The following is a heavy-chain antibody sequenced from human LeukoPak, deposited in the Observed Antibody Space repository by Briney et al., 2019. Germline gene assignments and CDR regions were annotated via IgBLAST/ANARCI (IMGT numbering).Heavy chain of an antibody. CDR2: IYHSGST. J-gene: IGHJ4*02. D-gene: IGHD3-16*01. CDR1: GYSISSGYY. Sequence: SETLSLTCTVSGYSISSGYYWGWIRQPPGKGLEWIGSIYHSGSTYYNPSLKSRVTISVDTSKNQFSLNLNSVTAADTAIYYCARHIDNYAHSAYPPNDFWGQGTLVTVSS. V-gene: IGHV4-38-2*02. CDR3: ARHIDNYAHSAYPPNDF.